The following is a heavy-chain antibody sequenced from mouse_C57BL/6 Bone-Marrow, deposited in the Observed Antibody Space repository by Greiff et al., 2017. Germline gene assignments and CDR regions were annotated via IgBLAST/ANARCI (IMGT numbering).Heavy chain of an antibody. V-gene: IGHV1-5*01. CDR3: TIYYDYDVWFAY. CDR1: GYTFTSYW. D-gene: IGHD2-4*01. Sequence: VQLKQSGTVLARPGASVKMSCKTSGYTFTSYWMHWVKQRPGQGLEWIGAIYPGNSDTSYNQKFKGKAKLTAVTSASTAYMELSSLTNEDSAVYYCTIYYDYDVWFAYWGQGTLVTVSA. CDR2: IYPGNSDT. J-gene: IGHJ3*01.